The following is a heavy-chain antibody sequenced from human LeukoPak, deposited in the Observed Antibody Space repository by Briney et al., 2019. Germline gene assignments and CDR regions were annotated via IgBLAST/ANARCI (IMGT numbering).Heavy chain of an antibody. J-gene: IGHJ3*01. V-gene: IGHV3-23*01. CDR3: AKDEYYYDSSGYYQF. Sequence: GGSLRLSCAASGFTFSSYAMSWVRQAPGKGLEWVSAISGSGGSTYYADSVKGRFTISRDNSKNTLYLQMNSLRAEDTAVYYCAKDEYYYDSSGYYQFWGQGTMVTVTS. D-gene: IGHD3-22*01. CDR1: GFTFSSYA. CDR2: ISGSGGST.